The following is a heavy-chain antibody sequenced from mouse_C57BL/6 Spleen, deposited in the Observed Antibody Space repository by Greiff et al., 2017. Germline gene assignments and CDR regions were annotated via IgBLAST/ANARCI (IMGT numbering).Heavy chain of an antibody. CDR1: GYTFTDYY. CDR2: INPNNGGT. D-gene: IGHD2-1*01. Sequence: VQLQQSGPELVKPGASVKISCKASGYTFTDYYMNWVKQSHGKSLEWIGDINPNNGGTSYNQKFKGKATLTVDKSSSTAYMELRSLTSEDSAVYYCARRGYYGNYVFDYWGQGTTLTVSS. V-gene: IGHV1-26*01. J-gene: IGHJ2*01. CDR3: ARRGYYGNYVFDY.